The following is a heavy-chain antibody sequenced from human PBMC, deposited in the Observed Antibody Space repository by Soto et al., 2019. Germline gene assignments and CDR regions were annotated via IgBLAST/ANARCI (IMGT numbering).Heavy chain of an antibody. CDR2: IYPGDSDT. V-gene: IGHV5-51*01. D-gene: IGHD1-26*01. J-gene: IGHJ4*02. CDR1: GYRFSTYW. CDR3: ARLGGIVDTGTWIQ. Sequence: GESLKISCKASGYRFSTYWIGWVRQRPGKGPEWMAIIYPGDSDTRENPSFQGQVTISADKSSNTVHLQWRSLKASDTAIYYCARLGGIVDTGTWIQWGQGTPVTISS.